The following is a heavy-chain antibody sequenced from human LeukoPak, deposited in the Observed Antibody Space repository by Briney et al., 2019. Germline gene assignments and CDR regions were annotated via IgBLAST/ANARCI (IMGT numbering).Heavy chain of an antibody. D-gene: IGHD3-22*01. CDR3: AVSYYDIYEFDY. Sequence: PFVKVSCKASGFTFTSSAVQWVRQARGQRLEWIGWIVVNSGNTYYAQKFQERVTITRDRSTSTAYMELSSLRSEDTAVYYCAVSYYDIYEFDYWGQGTLVTVSS. J-gene: IGHJ4*02. CDR2: IVVNSGNT. V-gene: IGHV1-58*01. CDR1: GFTFTSSA.